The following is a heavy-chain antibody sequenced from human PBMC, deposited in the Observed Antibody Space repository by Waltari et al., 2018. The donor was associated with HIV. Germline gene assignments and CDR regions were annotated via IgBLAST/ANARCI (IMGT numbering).Heavy chain of an antibody. Sequence: EVQLVESGGGLVRPGGSLRLSCAVSGFTFSRYAMNWARQIPGKGLRWGSYISPTGGFIQYEDSVQGRSLIARDNTKKSLYLQMKDWRDSDTAVYHWAATVTTRGTFDYWGNGTLVSV. CDR2: ISPTGGFI. J-gene: IGHJ4*01. CDR1: GFTFSRYA. CDR3: AATVTTRGTFDY. D-gene: IGHD4-17*01. V-gene: IGHV3-21*01.